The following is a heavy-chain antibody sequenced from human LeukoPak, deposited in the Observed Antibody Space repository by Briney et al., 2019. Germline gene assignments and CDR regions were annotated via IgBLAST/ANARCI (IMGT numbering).Heavy chain of an antibody. CDR3: ARVLPIVGATGFDY. V-gene: IGHV1-2*02. CDR1: GYTFTGYY. D-gene: IGHD1-26*01. Sequence: ASVKVSCKASGYTFTGYYMHWVRQAPGQGLEWMGWINPNSGGTNYAQKFQGRVTMTRDTSISTAYMELSRLRSDDTAVYYCARVLPIVGATGFDYWGQGTLVTVSS. CDR2: INPNSGGT. J-gene: IGHJ4*02.